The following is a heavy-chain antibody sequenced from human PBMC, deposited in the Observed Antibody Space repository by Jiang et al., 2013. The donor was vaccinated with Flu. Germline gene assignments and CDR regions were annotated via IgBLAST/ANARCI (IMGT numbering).Heavy chain of an antibody. J-gene: IGHJ4*02. D-gene: IGHD2-2*01. V-gene: IGHV3-15*01. Sequence: RLSCAASGFTFINAWMTWVRQAPGKGLEWVGRIKSETDGGTADYAAPVRGRFTISRDDSKNTLYLQMNSLNTEDTAVYYCTTGGSRSSTSLIWGQGTLVTVSS. CDR3: TTGGSRSSTSLI. CDR2: IKSETDGGTA. CDR1: GFTFINAW.